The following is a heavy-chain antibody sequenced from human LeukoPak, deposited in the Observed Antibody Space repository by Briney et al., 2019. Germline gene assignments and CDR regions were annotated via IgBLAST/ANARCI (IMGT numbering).Heavy chain of an antibody. V-gene: IGHV4-39*07. CDR1: GGSISSSSYY. CDR2: IFHSWST. Sequence: SETLSLTCTVSGGSISSSSYYWGWIRQPPGKGLEWIGGIFHSWSTNYNSALKIRATISLDESENHFSLKLSSVTAADTAVYYCARKGSDTWYTYWFAPWGQGTLVTVSS. CDR3: ARKGSDTWYTYWFAP. J-gene: IGHJ5*02. D-gene: IGHD6-13*01.